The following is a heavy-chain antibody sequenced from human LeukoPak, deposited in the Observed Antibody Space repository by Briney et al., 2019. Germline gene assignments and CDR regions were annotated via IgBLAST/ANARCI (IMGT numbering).Heavy chain of an antibody. V-gene: IGHV3-15*01. CDR1: GFTFSNAW. J-gene: IGHJ3*02. CDR2: IKSKTDGGTT. CDR3: TTDLLTAMVTYDAFDI. Sequence: PGGSLRLSCAASGFTFSNAWMSWVRQAPGKGLEWVGRIKSKTDGGTTDYAAPVKGRFTISRDDSKNTLYLQMNSLKTEDTAVYYCTTDLLTAMVTYDAFDIWGQGTMVTVSS. D-gene: IGHD5-18*01.